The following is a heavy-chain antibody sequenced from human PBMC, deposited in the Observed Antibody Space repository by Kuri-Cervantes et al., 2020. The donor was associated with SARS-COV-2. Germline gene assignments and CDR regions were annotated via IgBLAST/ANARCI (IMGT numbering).Heavy chain of an antibody. V-gene: IGHV1-18*01. CDR2: ISADNGNT. D-gene: IGHD2-21*01. CDR3: ARSGSAPYSCYGMDG. J-gene: IGHJ6*02. CDR1: GYTFINFD. Sequence: ASVKVSCKASGYTFINFDLNRVRQAPGQGLEWLGRISADNGNTSYAQKFQGRVTMTTDTSTSTTYMDLMSLRSDDTAVYYCARSGSAPYSCYGMDGWGQGTTVTVSS.